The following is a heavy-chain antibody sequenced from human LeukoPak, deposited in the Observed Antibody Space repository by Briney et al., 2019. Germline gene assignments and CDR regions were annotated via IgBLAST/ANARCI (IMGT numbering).Heavy chain of an antibody. CDR3: AKDARYSSSWPDAFDI. Sequence: GGSLRLSCAASGFTFSSYWMHWVRQAPGKGLVWVSRINTDGSSTSYADSVKGRFTISRDNSKNTLYLQMNSLRAEDTAVYYCAKDARYSSSWPDAFDIWGQGTMVTVSS. J-gene: IGHJ3*02. V-gene: IGHV3-74*01. D-gene: IGHD6-13*01. CDR2: INTDGSST. CDR1: GFTFSSYW.